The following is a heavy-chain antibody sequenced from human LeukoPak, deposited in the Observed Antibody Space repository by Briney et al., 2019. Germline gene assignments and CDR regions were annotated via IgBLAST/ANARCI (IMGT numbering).Heavy chain of an antibody. CDR2: IIPIFGTA. D-gene: IGHD3-22*01. J-gene: IGHJ6*02. Sequence: GASVKVSCKASGGTFSSYAISWVRQAPGQGLEWMGGIIPIFGTANYAQKFQGRDTITADESTSTAYMELSSLRSEDTAVYYCARDPEGYDSSGYYSWDVWGQGTTVTVSS. CDR1: GGTFSSYA. V-gene: IGHV1-69*13. CDR3: ARDPEGYDSSGYYSWDV.